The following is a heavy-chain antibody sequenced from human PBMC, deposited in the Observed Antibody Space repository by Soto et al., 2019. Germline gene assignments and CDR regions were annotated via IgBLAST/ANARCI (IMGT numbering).Heavy chain of an antibody. CDR1: GGTFGSYA. Sequence: QVQLVQSGAEVKKPGSSVKVSCKAFGGTFGSYAISWVRQAPGQGHEWMGGIIPITATANYAQKFQGRVTITADESTSTASMQLSSLRSEDTAVYYCARSQGSSTSLEIYYYYYYGMDVWGQGTSVTVSS. D-gene: IGHD2-2*01. J-gene: IGHJ6*02. CDR3: ARSQGSSTSLEIYYYYYYGMDV. CDR2: IIPITATA. V-gene: IGHV1-69*01.